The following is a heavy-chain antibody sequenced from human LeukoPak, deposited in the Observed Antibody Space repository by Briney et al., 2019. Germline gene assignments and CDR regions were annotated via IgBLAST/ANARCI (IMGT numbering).Heavy chain of an antibody. CDR3: AREPSYGWSLGY. CDR1: GYTFTGYY. CDR2: INPNSGGT. Sequence: ASVKVSCKASGYTFTGYYMHRVRQAPGQGLEWMGWINPNSGGTNYARNFQGRVIMTRDTSISTAYMELSRQISDDTAVYYCAREPSYGWSLGYWGQATLASVSS. D-gene: IGHD6-19*01. V-gene: IGHV1-2*02. J-gene: IGHJ4*02.